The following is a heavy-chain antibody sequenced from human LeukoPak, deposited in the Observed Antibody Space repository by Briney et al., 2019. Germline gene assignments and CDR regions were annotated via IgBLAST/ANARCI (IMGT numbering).Heavy chain of an antibody. CDR1: GGSISSYY. V-gene: IGHV4-59*08. CDR3: ARQYTGGSYPFDY. CDR2: IYYSGST. Sequence: SETLSLTCTVSGGSISSYYWSWIRQPPGKGLEWIGYIYYSGSTNYNPSLKSRVTISVDTSKNQFSLKLSSVTAADTAVYYCARQYTGGSYPFDYWGQGTLVTVSS. J-gene: IGHJ4*02. D-gene: IGHD2-8*02.